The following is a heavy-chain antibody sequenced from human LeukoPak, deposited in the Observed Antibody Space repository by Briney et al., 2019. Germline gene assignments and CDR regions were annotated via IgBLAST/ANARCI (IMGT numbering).Heavy chain of an antibody. J-gene: IGHJ5*02. CDR3: ARDERIGEFNWFDP. D-gene: IGHD3-10*01. V-gene: IGHV3-74*03. Sequence: GGSLRLSCIASGFTFSQNWIHWVRQAPGKGLVWVSRITTDGRDTTYADSVKGRFTISRDNAQNTMYLQMNDLRPEDSGMYYCARDERIGEFNWFDPWGPGTLVIVSS. CDR2: ITTDGRDT. CDR1: GFTFSQNW.